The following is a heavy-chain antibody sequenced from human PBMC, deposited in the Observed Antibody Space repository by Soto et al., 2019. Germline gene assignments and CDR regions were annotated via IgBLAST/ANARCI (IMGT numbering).Heavy chain of an antibody. D-gene: IGHD3-10*01. CDR1: GFSLSTSGMC. CDR2: IDWDDDN. J-gene: IGHJ4*02. V-gene: IGHV2-70*01. CDR3: ARSDYYVSGSYSYYFDY. Sequence: SGPTLVNPTQTLTLPCTFSGFSLSTSGMCVSWIRQPPGKALEWLALIDWDDDNYYSTSLKTRLTISKDTSKNQVVLTITNMDPVDTATYYCARSDYYVSGSYSYYFDYWGQGTLVTVS.